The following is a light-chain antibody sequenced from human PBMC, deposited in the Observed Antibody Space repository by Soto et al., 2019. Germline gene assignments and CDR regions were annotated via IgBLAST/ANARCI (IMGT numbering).Light chain of an antibody. J-gene: IGKJ3*01. CDR2: AAS. CDR3: QQGYSFAFT. CDR1: QSISSY. V-gene: IGKV1-39*01. Sequence: DIQMTQSPSSLSASVGDRVTITCRASQSISSYLNWYQQKPGKAPKLLIYAASSLQSGVPSRFSGSGSGTEFTLTISSLQPDDFATYFCQQGYSFAFTFGPGTKVDIK.